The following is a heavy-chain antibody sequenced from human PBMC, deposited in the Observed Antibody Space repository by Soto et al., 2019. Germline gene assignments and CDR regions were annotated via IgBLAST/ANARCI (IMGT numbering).Heavy chain of an antibody. CDR2: IIPIFGTA. V-gene: IGHV1-69*12. D-gene: IGHD6-19*01. J-gene: IGHJ4*02. CDR1: GGTFSSYA. CDR3: ARREDSSGWSIFDY. Sequence: QVQLVQSGAEVKKPGSSVKVSCKASGGTFSSYAISWVRQAPGQGLEWMGGIIPIFGTANYAQKFQGRVTXXAXEXXSTAYMELSSLRSEDTAVYYCARREDSSGWSIFDYWGQGTLVTVSS.